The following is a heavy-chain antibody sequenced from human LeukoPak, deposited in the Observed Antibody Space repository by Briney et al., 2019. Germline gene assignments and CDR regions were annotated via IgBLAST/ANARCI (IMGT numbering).Heavy chain of an antibody. V-gene: IGHV1-69*04. CDR3: ARPSDSSGGDAFDI. CDR1: GGTFSSYA. CDR2: IIPILGIA. D-gene: IGHD2-15*01. J-gene: IGHJ3*02. Sequence: SVKVSCKASGGTFSSYAISWVRQAPGQGLEWMGRIIPILGIANYAQKFQGRVTITADKSTSTAYMELSSLRSEDTAVYYCARPSDSSGGDAFDIWGQGTMVIVSS.